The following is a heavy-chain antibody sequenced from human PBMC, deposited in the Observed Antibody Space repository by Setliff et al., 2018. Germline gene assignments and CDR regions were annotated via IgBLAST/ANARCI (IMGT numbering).Heavy chain of an antibody. V-gene: IGHV3-30-3*01. CDR2: ISYDGSNK. CDR1: GFTFSSYA. D-gene: IGHD5-12*01. Sequence: HPGGSLRLSCAASGFTFSSYAMHWVRQAPGKGLEWVAVISYDGSNKYYADSVKGRFTISRDNSKNTLYLQMNSLRAEDTAVYYCARDLGCSGYGNQDYWGQGTLVTVSS. J-gene: IGHJ4*02. CDR3: ARDLGCSGYGNQDY.